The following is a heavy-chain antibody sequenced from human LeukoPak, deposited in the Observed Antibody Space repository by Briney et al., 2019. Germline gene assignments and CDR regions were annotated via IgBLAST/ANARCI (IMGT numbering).Heavy chain of an antibody. J-gene: IGHJ6*03. CDR3: ARSYSSRGNYYYYMDV. V-gene: IGHV1-18*01. Sequence: ASVKVSCKASGYTFTSYGISWVRQAPGQGLEWMGWISAYNSNTNYAQKLQGRVTMTTDTSTSTAYMELRSLRSDDTAVYYCARSYSSRGNYYYYMDVWGKGTTVTVSS. CDR1: GYTFTSYG. CDR2: ISAYNSNT. D-gene: IGHD4-11*01.